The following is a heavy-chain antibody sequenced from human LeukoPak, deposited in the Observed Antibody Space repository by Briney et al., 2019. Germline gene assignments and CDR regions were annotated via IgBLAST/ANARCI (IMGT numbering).Heavy chain of an antibody. Sequence: GGSLRLSCAASGFMFSSYWMSWVRQAPGKGLEWVSVIYSGGSTYYADSVKGRFTISRDNSKNTLYLQMNSLRAEDTAVYYCARDFIVAGFNWFDPWGQGTLVTVSS. D-gene: IGHD5-12*01. CDR2: IYSGGST. J-gene: IGHJ5*02. CDR3: ARDFIVAGFNWFDP. CDR1: GFMFSSYW. V-gene: IGHV3-66*01.